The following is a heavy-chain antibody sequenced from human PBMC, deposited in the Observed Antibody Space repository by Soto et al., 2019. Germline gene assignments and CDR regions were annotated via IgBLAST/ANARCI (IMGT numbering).Heavy chain of an antibody. CDR3: ARPASGGSRDAFDV. J-gene: IGHJ3*01. D-gene: IGHD2-15*01. CDR1: GYKFTTFW. Sequence: GESLKISCKASGYKFTTFWLNWVRQTPGKGLEWLGRIDPTDSFTNYSPSFEGHVTSSVARSISTAYLQWNSLQASDTAIYYCARPASGGSRDAFDVWGQGTTVTISS. V-gene: IGHV5-10-1*01. CDR2: IDPTDSFT.